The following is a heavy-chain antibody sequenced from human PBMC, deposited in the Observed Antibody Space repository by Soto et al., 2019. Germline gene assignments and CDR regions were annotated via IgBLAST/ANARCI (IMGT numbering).Heavy chain of an antibody. CDR3: ASCYGRNFDY. CDR1: GGSFSGYY. D-gene: IGHD2-2*01. V-gene: IGHV4-34*01. J-gene: IGHJ4*02. CDR2: INHSGST. Sequence: QVQLQQWGAGLLKPSETLSLTCAVYGGSFSGYYWSWIRQPPGKGLEWIGEINHSGSTNYNPTLTSGVTISVDTSKNRFSLKLSSVTAADTAGYYCASCYGRNFDYWGQGTLVTVSS.